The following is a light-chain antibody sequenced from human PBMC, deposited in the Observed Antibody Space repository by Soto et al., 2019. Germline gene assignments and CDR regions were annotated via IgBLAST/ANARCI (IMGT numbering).Light chain of an antibody. CDR3: LQDYNYPLT. V-gene: IGKV1-6*01. J-gene: IGKJ2*01. CDR1: QGIRND. CDR2: AAS. Sequence: AIQMTQSPSSLSASVGDRVTITCRASQGIRNDLGWYQQKPGKAPTLLIYAASTLQSGVPSRFSGSGSGTDFTLTITSLQPEDFATYYCLQDYNYPLTFGQGTKLEIK.